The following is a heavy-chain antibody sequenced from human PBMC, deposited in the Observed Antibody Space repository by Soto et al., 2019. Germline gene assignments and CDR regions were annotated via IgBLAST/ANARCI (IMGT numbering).Heavy chain of an antibody. V-gene: IGHV1-18*04. D-gene: IGHD3-10*01. Sequence: ASVKVSCKASGYTFTSYGISWVRQAPGQGLEWMGWISAYNGNTNYAQKLQGRVTMTTDTSTSTAYMELRSLRSDDTAVYYCARVPREGRYYYGSGSRDWGQGTLGTVSS. J-gene: IGHJ4*02. CDR2: ISAYNGNT. CDR3: ARVPREGRYYYGSGSRD. CDR1: GYTFTSYG.